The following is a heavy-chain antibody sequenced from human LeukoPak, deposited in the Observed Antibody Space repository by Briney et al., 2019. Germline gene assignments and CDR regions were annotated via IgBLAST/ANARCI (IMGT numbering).Heavy chain of an antibody. CDR2: ISGSGGNT. D-gene: IGHD2-21*01. CDR1: GFTFSSYA. J-gene: IGHJ4*02. V-gene: IGHV3-23*01. Sequence: PGGSLRLSCAASGFTFSSYAMSWVRQAPGKGLEWVSVISGSGGNTYYADSVKGRFTISRDNSKNSLYLQMNSLGAEDTALYYCARVYSGMKYYFDYWGQGTLVTVSS. CDR3: ARVYSGMKYYFDY.